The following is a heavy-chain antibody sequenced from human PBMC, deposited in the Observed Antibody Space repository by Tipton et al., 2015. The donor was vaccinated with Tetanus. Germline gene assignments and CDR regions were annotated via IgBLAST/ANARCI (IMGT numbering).Heavy chain of an antibody. D-gene: IGHD3-22*01. CDR1: GDSISSGDYY. CDR2: IYNSGST. J-gene: IGHJ4*02. V-gene: IGHV4-30-4*01. Sequence: LRLSCTVSGDSISSGDYYWSWIRQPPGKGLEWIGYIYNSGSTYYNPSLKSRITISVDTSKSQFSLNLSSVTAADTAVYYRAREGYYFDGSSYYYYFDSWGQGTLVTVSS. CDR3: AREGYYFDGSSYYYYFDS.